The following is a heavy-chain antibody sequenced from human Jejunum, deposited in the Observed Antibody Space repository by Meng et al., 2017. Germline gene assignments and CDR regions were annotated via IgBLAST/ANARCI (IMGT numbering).Heavy chain of an antibody. V-gene: IGHV4-30-4*01. J-gene: IGHJ5*02. CDR3: ARGHQVDP. Sequence: QVQLQESGPGLVKPSQTLSLTFTGSGGSISGGDYYCSWIRQPPGKGLEWIGYIYHSGSTDYNPSLKSRVTISVDTSKNQFSLKLSSVTAADTAVYYCARGHQVDPWGPGTLVTVSS. CDR1: GGSISGGDYY. D-gene: IGHD2-2*01. CDR2: IYHSGST.